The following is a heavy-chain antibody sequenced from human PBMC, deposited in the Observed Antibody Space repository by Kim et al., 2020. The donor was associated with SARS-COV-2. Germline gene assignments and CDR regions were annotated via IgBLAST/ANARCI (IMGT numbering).Heavy chain of an antibody. CDR3: ARDLSAAARYGMDV. J-gene: IGHJ6*02. V-gene: IGHV3-21*01. CDR2: ISSISSYI. CDR1: GFTFSSYS. Sequence: GGSLILSCAASGFTFSSYSMNWVRQAPGKGLEWVSSISSISSYIYYADSVKGRFTISRDNAKNSLYLQMNSLRAEDTAVYYCARDLSAAARYGMDVWGQGTTVTVSS. D-gene: IGHD6-13*01.